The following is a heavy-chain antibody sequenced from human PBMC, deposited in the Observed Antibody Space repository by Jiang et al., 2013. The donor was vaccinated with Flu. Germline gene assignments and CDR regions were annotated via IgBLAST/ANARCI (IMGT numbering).Heavy chain of an antibody. Sequence: VQLVESGGAVVQPGGSLRLSCATSGFNFGGYAMHWVRQPPGKGLEWISLISWDSSTTYYADSVRGRFTISRDNIKNSLYLQMSSLSVEDTAFYYCAREDSGDFYWGQGTLVHRLF. J-gene: IGHJ4*02. CDR2: ISWDSSTT. CDR1: GFNFGGYA. CDR3: AREDSGDFY. D-gene: IGHD1-26*01. V-gene: IGHV3-43D*04.